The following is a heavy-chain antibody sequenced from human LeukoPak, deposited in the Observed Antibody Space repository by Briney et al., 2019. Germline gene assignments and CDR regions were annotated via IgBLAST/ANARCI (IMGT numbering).Heavy chain of an antibody. CDR3: AKDSSSWYGYFQH. CDR1: GFTFDDYA. J-gene: IGHJ1*01. D-gene: IGHD6-13*01. CDR2: ISWNSGGI. V-gene: IGHV3-9*03. Sequence: GRSLRLSCAASGFTFDDYAMHWVRQAPGKGLEWVSGISWNSGGIGYADSVKGRFTISRDNAKNSLYLQMNSLRAEDMALYYCAKDSSSWYGYFQHWGQGTLVTVSS.